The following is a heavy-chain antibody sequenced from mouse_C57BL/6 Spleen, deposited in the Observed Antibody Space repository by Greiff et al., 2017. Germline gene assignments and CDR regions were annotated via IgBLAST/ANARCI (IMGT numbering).Heavy chain of an antibody. J-gene: IGHJ3*01. Sequence: VQLQQPGAELVKPGASVKLSCKASGYTFTSYWMHWVKQRPIQGLEWIGNIDPSDSETHYNQKFKDKATLTVDKSSSTAYMQLSSLTSEDSAVYYCARGTTTGFAYWGQGTLVTVSA. V-gene: IGHV1-52*01. CDR3: ARGTTTGFAY. CDR2: IDPSDSET. D-gene: IGHD1-1*01. CDR1: GYTFTSYW.